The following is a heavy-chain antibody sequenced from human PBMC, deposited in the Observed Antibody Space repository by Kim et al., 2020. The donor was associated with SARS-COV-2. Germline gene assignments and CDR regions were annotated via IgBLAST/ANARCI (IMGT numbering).Heavy chain of an antibody. CDR3: ARVGYGSGSWDYYGMDV. V-gene: IGHV3-13*01. Sequence: GGSLRLSCAASGFTFSSYDMHCVRQATGKGLEWVSAIGTAGDTYYPGSVKGRFTISRENAKNSLYLQMNSLRAGDTAVYYCARVGYGSGSWDYYGMDVWGQGTTVTVSS. CDR2: IGTAGDT. J-gene: IGHJ6*02. CDR1: GFTFSSYD. D-gene: IGHD3-10*01.